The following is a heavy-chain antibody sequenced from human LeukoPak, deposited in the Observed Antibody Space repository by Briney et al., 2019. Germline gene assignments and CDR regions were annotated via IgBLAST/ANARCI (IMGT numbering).Heavy chain of an antibody. CDR1: GYTFTGYY. J-gene: IGHJ4*02. D-gene: IGHD3-10*01. V-gene: IGHV1-2*02. Sequence: GASVKVSCKASGYTFTGYYMHWVRQAPGQGLEWMGWINPNSGGTNYAQKFQGRVAMTRDTSISTAYMELSRLRSDDTAVYYCARAMVRGVIPDYWGQGTLVTVSS. CDR2: INPNSGGT. CDR3: ARAMVRGVIPDY.